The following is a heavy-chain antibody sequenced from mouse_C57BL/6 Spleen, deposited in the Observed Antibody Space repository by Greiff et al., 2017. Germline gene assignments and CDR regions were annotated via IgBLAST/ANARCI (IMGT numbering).Heavy chain of an antibody. CDR2: INPNNGGT. J-gene: IGHJ2*01. V-gene: IGHV1-22*01. Sequence: VQLKESGPELVKPGASVKMSCKASGYTFTDYNMHWVKQSHGKSLEWIGYINPNNGGTSYNQKFKGKATLTVDTSSSTAYMELNSLTSEDSAVYYCARSLHDYDEDYFDYWGQGTTLTVSS. CDR1: GYTFTDYN. CDR3: ARSLHDYDEDYFDY. D-gene: IGHD2-4*01.